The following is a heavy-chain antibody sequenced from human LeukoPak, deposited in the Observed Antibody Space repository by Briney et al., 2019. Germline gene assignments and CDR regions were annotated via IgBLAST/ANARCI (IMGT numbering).Heavy chain of an antibody. V-gene: IGHV3-66*01. D-gene: IGHD3-10*01. J-gene: IGHJ5*02. CDR3: ARVGNGSGSRAERMNWFAP. CDR1: GFTVSSNY. CDR2: IYSGGST. Sequence: GGSLRLSCAASGFTVSSNYMSWVRQAPGKGLEWVSVIYSGGSTYYADSVKGRFTISRDNSKNTLYLQMNSLRAEDTAVYYCARVGNGSGSRAERMNWFAPWGQGTLVTVSS.